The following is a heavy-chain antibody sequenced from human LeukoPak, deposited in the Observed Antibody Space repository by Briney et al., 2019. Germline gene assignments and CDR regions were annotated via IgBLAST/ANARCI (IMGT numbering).Heavy chain of an antibody. J-gene: IGHJ4*02. Sequence: SVKVSCKASGGTFSSYAISWVRQAPGQGLEWMGRIIPTLGIANYAQKFQGRVTITADKSTSTAYMELSSLRSEDTAVYYCARVGDSSGYYDYWGQGTLVTVSS. CDR2: IIPTLGIA. D-gene: IGHD3-22*01. CDR3: ARVGDSSGYYDY. V-gene: IGHV1-69*04. CDR1: GGTFSSYA.